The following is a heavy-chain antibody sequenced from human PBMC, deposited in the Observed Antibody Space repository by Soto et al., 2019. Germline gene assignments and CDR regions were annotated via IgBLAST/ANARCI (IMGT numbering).Heavy chain of an antibody. Sequence: XSVKVSCKASCYTFTSYCVSWVRQAPGQAXXXXXXXXXXXXKTXXRHXXXXXXXMXXXKXXXTDYIAMSSPRSDDTAVYYCATVVGTLVDYWGQGTLVTVSS. V-gene: IGHV1-18*01. D-gene: IGHD5-12*01. J-gene: IGHJ4*02. CDR1: CYTFTSYC. CDR2: XXXXXXKT. CDR3: ATVVGTLVDY.